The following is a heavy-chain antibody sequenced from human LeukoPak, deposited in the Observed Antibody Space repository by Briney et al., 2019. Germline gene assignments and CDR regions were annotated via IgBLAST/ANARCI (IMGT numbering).Heavy chain of an antibody. CDR1: GYTFTTYD. J-gene: IGHJ6*03. CDR2: VSPNSGET. Sequence: ASVKVSCKASGYTFTTYDMHWVRQASGQGLEWMGWVSPNSGETAYTQKFQDRVTMTRDTSISTGYMELSSLRSEDTAVYYCVRGYFNWNYAGVGEYYYMDVWGKGTTVTVSS. V-gene: IGHV1-8*02. CDR3: VRGYFNWNYAGVGEYYYMDV. D-gene: IGHD1-7*01.